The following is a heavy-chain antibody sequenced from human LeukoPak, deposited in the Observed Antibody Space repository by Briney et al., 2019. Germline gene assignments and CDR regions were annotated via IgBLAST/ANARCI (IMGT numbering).Heavy chain of an antibody. D-gene: IGHD2-2*01. J-gene: IGHJ6*02. CDR3: ARYCSSTSCPAYYYYGMDV. V-gene: IGHV4-39*01. CDR2: IYYSGST. CDR1: GGPISSSSYY. Sequence: SETLSLTCTVSGGPISSSSYYWGWIRQPPGKGLEWIGSIYYSGSTYYNPSLKSRVTISVDTSKNQFSLKLSSVTAADTAVYYCARYCSSTSCPAYYYYGMDVWGQGTTVTVSS.